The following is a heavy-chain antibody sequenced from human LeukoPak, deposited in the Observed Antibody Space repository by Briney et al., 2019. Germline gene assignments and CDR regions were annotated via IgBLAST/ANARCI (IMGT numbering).Heavy chain of an antibody. J-gene: IGHJ4*02. CDR1: GYTFTGYY. D-gene: IGHD3-3*01. Sequence: ASVKVSCKASGYTFTGYYMHWVRQAPGQGLEWMGWINPNSGGTNYAQKFQGRVTMTRDTSISTAYMELSRLRSDDTAVYYCALYDFRSGYYTFDYWGQGTLVTVSS. CDR2: INPNSGGT. V-gene: IGHV1-2*02. CDR3: ALYDFRSGYYTFDY.